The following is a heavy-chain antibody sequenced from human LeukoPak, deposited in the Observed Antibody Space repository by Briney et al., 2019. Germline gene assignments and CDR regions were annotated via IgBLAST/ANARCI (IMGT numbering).Heavy chain of an antibody. Sequence: SQTLSLTCTVSGGSISSGGYYWSWIRQPPGKGLEWIGYIYHSGSTYYNPSLKSRVTISVDRSKNQFSLKLSSVTAADTAVYYCARGRLSELGPWSYFDYWGQGTLVTVSS. CDR3: ARGRLSELGPWSYFDY. CDR2: IYHSGST. D-gene: IGHD7-27*01. V-gene: IGHV4-30-2*01. J-gene: IGHJ4*02. CDR1: GGSISSGGYY.